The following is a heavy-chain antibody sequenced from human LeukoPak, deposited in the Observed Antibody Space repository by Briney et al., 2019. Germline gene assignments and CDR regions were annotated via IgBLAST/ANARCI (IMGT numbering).Heavy chain of an antibody. V-gene: IGHV4-59*08. CDR2: IYDSGST. J-gene: IGHJ5*02. Sequence: PSETLSLTCTVSGGSISSYYWSWIRQPPGKGLEWIGYIYDSGSTNYNPSLKSRVIISGDTSKNQFSLKLSSVTAADTAVYYCARAYGSGRLWFDPWGQGTLVTVSS. D-gene: IGHD3-10*01. CDR1: GGSISSYY. CDR3: ARAYGSGRLWFDP.